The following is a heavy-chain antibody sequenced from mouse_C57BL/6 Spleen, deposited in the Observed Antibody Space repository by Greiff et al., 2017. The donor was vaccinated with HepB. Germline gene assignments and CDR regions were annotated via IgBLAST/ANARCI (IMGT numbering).Heavy chain of an antibody. CDR2: INPSSGYT. Sequence: QVQLQQSGAELAKPGASVKLSCKASGYTFTSYWMHWVKQRPGQGLEWIGYINPSSGYTKYNQKFKDKATLTADKSSSTAYMQLSSLTYEDSAVYYCARGDSNYVHYFDYWGQGTTLTVSS. CDR1: GYTFTSYW. D-gene: IGHD2-5*01. V-gene: IGHV1-7*01. CDR3: ARGDSNYVHYFDY. J-gene: IGHJ2*01.